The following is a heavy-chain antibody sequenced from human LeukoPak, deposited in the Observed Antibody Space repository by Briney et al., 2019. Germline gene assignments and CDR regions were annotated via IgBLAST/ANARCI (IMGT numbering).Heavy chain of an antibody. V-gene: IGHV3-48*02. J-gene: IGHJ4*02. Sequence: PGGSLRLSCATSTFTFSSYSMNWVRQAPGKGLEWVSYSEYSGTTSYYADSVKGRFTVSRDNAKNSLYLQMGSLRDEDTAVYYRARILGFTLDYWGQGTLVTVSA. CDR3: ARILGFTLDY. CDR1: TFTFSSYS. CDR2: SEYSGTTS.